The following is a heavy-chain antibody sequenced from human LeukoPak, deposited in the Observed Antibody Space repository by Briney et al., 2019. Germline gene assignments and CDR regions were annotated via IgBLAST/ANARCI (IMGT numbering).Heavy chain of an antibody. V-gene: IGHV4-59*01. CDR3: ARGSITVVPAFDF. CDR1: GGSISSYY. D-gene: IGHD4-23*01. CDR2: IYYSGST. Sequence: PSETLSLTCTVSGGSISSYYWSWIRQPPGKGLEWIGYIYYSGSTNYNPSLKSRVTISVDTSKNQFSLKLSSVTAADTAVYYCARGSITVVPAFDFWGQGTMVTVSS. J-gene: IGHJ3*01.